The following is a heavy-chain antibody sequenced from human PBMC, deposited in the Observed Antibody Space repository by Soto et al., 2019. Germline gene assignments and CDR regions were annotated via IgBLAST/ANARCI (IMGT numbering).Heavy chain of an antibody. Sequence: GGSLRLSCAASGFTFNNYALSWVRQAPGKGLEWISTISDSGSTYYADSVKGRFTISRDNSRSTVYLQMNSLRAEDTAVFYNEKAITEIYILSLHDALPIVFFYVAVDP. J-gene: IGHJ5*02. CDR2: ISDSGST. CDR3: EKAITEIYILSLHDALPIVFFYVAVDP. D-gene: IGHD3-10*02. CDR1: GFTFNNYA. V-gene: IGHV3-23*01.